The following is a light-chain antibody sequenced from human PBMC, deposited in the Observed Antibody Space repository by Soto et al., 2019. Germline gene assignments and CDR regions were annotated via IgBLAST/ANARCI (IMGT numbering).Light chain of an antibody. J-gene: IGLJ1*01. Sequence: QSVLTQPPSVSGAPGQRVTISCTGSSSNIGAGYDVHWYQQLPGTAPKLHIYGNSNRPSGVPDRFPGSKSGTSASLAITGLQAEDEADYYCQSYDSSLSGDVFGTGTRPPS. CDR2: GNS. CDR3: QSYDSSLSGDV. CDR1: SSNIGAGYD. V-gene: IGLV1-40*01.